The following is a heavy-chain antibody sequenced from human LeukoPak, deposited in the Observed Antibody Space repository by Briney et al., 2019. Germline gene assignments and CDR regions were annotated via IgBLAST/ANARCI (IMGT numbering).Heavy chain of an antibody. Sequence: SHTPSPTRTLAGASISSGSDFWNCIRQPAGKGLEWIARIYPTGSTNYNPSLKSRVNISIDMSKNQFSLKLSSVTAADTAIYYCARSYYYDSSGSKDAFDIWGQGTMVTVSS. J-gene: IGHJ3*02. CDR1: GASISSGSDF. CDR2: IYPTGST. D-gene: IGHD3-22*01. V-gene: IGHV4-61*02. CDR3: ARSYYYDSSGSKDAFDI.